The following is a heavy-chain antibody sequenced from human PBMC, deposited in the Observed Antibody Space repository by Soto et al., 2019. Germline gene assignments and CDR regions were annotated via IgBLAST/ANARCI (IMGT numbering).Heavy chain of an antibody. CDR3: ARGLWSSWYPLNNWFDP. CDR1: GFTISSYG. J-gene: IGHJ5*02. D-gene: IGHD6-13*01. CDR2: IWYDGSNK. Sequence: QVQLVESGGGVVQPGRSLRLSCAASGFTISSYGMHWVRQAPGKGLEWVAVIWYDGSNKYYADSVKGRFTISRDNSKNTLYLQMNSLRAEDTAVYYCARGLWSSWYPLNNWFDPWGQGTLVTVSS. V-gene: IGHV3-33*01.